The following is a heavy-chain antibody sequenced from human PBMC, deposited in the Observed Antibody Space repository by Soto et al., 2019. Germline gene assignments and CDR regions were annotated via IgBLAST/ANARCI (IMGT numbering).Heavy chain of an antibody. CDR1: GLRFENFG. CDR2: ISGSGFKK. V-gene: IGHV3-23*01. Sequence: PGCCMRLASAACGLRFENFGMAGVLKAPGKGLEWISSISGSGFKKYYADSVKGRFTISRDNSKSTVYLELNNLSAEDTAVYHCAKNQGVELVPLATVYWFHPWGQGSVVTVSS. J-gene: IGHJ5*02. D-gene: IGHD1-26*01. CDR3: AKNQGVELVPLATVYWFHP.